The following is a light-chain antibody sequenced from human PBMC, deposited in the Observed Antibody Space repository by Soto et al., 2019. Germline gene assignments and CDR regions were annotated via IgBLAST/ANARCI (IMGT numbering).Light chain of an antibody. CDR3: QSYDSSLSGSV. Sequence: QSVLTQPPSVSGAPGQRVTISCTGSSSNIGAGYDVHWYQQLPGTAPKLLIYRNTNRPSGVPDRLSGSKSGTSASLAITGLQAEDESDYYCQSYDSSLSGSVFGGGTTVTVL. J-gene: IGLJ3*02. CDR2: RNT. V-gene: IGLV1-40*01. CDR1: SSNIGAGYD.